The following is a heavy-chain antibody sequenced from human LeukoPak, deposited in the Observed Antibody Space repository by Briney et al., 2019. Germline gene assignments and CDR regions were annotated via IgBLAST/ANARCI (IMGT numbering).Heavy chain of an antibody. J-gene: IGHJ4*02. D-gene: IGHD2-2*01. CDR3: ATYCSSTSCLDY. CDR2: ISYDGSNK. Sequence: GGSLRLSCAASGFSFSTYAMHWVRQAPGKGLEWVAVISYDGSNKYYADSVKGRFTISRDNSKNTLYLQMNSLRAEDTAVYYCATYCSSTSCLDYWGQGTLVTVSS. V-gene: IGHV3-30*03. CDR1: GFSFSTYA.